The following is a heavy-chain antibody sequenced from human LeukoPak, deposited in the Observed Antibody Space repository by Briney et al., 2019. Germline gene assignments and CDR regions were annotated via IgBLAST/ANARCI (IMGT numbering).Heavy chain of an antibody. CDR2: ISYDGSNK. D-gene: IGHD5-12*01. CDR3: AKDYAVATSTHIV. CDR1: GSTFSSYG. J-gene: IGHJ4*02. Sequence: GGSLRLSCAASGSTFSSYGMHWVRQAPGKGLEWVAVISYDGSNKYYADSVKGRFTISRDNSKNTLYLQMNSLRAEDTAVYYCAKDYAVATSTHIVWGQGTLVTVSS. V-gene: IGHV3-30*18.